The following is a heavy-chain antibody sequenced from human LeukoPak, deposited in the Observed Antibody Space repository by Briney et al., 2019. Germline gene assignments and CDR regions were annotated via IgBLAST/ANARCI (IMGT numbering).Heavy chain of an antibody. Sequence: SETLSLTCTLSGGSISSYYWSWIRQPPGKGLEWIGYIYYSGSTNYNPSLKSRVTISVDTSKNQFSLKLSSVTAADTAVYYCARGEVWGSYGFDYWGQGTLVTVSS. CDR2: IYYSGST. J-gene: IGHJ4*02. CDR1: GGSISSYY. CDR3: ARGEVWGSYGFDY. D-gene: IGHD3-16*01. V-gene: IGHV4-59*01.